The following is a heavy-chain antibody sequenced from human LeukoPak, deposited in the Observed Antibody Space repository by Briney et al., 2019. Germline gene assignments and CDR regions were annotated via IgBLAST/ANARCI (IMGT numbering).Heavy chain of an antibody. V-gene: IGHV3-15*01. CDR1: GFTFTNAW. Sequence: GGSLRLSCVAPGFTFTNAWMSWVRQAPRKGLEWVGHIQSKADGGTTDYAAPVKGRFIISRDDSKHTLYLQVNSLKTDDTAVYYCAKYDTSVNFDYWGLGTLVTVSS. CDR3: AKYDTSVNFDY. D-gene: IGHD3-22*01. CDR2: IQSKADGGTT. J-gene: IGHJ4*02.